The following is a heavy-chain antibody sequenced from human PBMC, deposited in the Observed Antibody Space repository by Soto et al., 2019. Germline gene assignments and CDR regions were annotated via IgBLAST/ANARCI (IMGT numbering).Heavy chain of an antibody. CDR3: ARGGGITIFGVDPVLWFDP. CDR1: GGSVSSGSYY. D-gene: IGHD3-3*01. CDR2: IYYSGST. J-gene: IGHJ5*02. V-gene: IGHV4-61*01. Sequence: PSETLSLTCTVSGGSVSSGSYYWSWIRQPPGKGLEWIGYIYYSGSTNYNPSLKSRVTISVDTSKNQFSLKLSSVTAADTAVYYCARGGGITIFGVDPVLWFDPWGQGTLVTVSS.